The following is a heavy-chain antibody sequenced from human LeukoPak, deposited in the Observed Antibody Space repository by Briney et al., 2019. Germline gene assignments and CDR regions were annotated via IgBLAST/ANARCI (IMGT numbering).Heavy chain of an antibody. CDR2: ISGSGGST. Sequence: GGSLRLSCAASGFTFSSYAMCWVRQAPGKGLEWVSAISGSGGSTYYADSVKGRFTISRDNSKNTLYLQMNSLRAGDTAVYYCAKVGGSNYDFWSAYYFDDWGQGTLVTVSS. CDR1: GFTFSSYA. CDR3: AKVGGSNYDFWSAYYFDD. V-gene: IGHV3-23*01. J-gene: IGHJ4*02. D-gene: IGHD3-3*01.